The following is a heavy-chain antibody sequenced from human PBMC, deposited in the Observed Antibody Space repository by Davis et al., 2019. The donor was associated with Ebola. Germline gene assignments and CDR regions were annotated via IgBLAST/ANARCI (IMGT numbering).Heavy chain of an antibody. Sequence: SVKVSCKASGGTFSSYAISWVRQAPGQGLEWMGRIIPILGIANYAQKFQGRVTITADKSTSTAYMELRSLRSDDTAVYYCARDGALVVYRMAGMDVWGQGTTVTVSS. J-gene: IGHJ6*02. CDR3: ARDGALVVYRMAGMDV. CDR1: GGTFSSYA. V-gene: IGHV1-69*04. D-gene: IGHD2-8*02. CDR2: IIPILGIA.